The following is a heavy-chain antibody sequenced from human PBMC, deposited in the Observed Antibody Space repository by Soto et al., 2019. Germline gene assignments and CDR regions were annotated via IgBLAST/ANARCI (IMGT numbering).Heavy chain of an antibody. J-gene: IGHJ2*01. Sequence: GATVKASCKASGYTFTSYDINWVRQATGQGLEWMGWMNPNSGNTGYAQKFQGRVTMTRNTSISTAYMELSSLRSEDTAVYYCARGGYCSGGSCYESYWYFDLWGRGTLVTVSS. V-gene: IGHV1-8*01. D-gene: IGHD2-15*01. CDR3: ARGGYCSGGSCYESYWYFDL. CDR1: GYTFTSYD. CDR2: MNPNSGNT.